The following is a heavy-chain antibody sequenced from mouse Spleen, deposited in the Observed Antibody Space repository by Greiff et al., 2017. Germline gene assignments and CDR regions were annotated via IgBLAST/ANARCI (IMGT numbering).Heavy chain of an antibody. J-gene: IGHJ4*01. CDR3: ARRDGSAMDY. CDR1: GYTFTSYW. Sequence: VKLQQPGAELVMPGASVKLSCKASGYTFTSYWMHWVKQRPGQGLEWIGEIDPSDSYTNYNQKFKGKATLTVDKSSSTAYMQLSSLTSEDSAVYYCARRDGSAMDYWGQGTSVTVSS. V-gene: IGHV1-69*01. D-gene: IGHD1-1*01. CDR2: IDPSDSYT.